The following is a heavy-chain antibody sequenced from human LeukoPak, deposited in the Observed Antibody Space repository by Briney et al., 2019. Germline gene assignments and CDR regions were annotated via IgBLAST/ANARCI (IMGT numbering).Heavy chain of an antibody. Sequence: GGSLRLSCVASGFTFSSYAMSWVRQDPGKGLEWVSGISGSGGSTYYADSVKGRFTISRDNSKNTLFLQMNSLRAEDTAVYYCAKETYSSGWYPYFDYWGQGTLVTVSS. V-gene: IGHV3-23*01. J-gene: IGHJ4*02. CDR1: GFTFSSYA. CDR2: ISGSGGST. CDR3: AKETYSSGWYPYFDY. D-gene: IGHD6-19*01.